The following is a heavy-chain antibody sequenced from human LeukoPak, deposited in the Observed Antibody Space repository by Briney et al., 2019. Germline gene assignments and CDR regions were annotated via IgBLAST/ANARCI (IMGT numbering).Heavy chain of an antibody. V-gene: IGHV3-30*03. CDR3: ARDLSNHLDY. Sequence: PGGSLRLSCAASGFTFSSYGMHWVRQAPGKGLDWVAVISYDGSNKYYVDSVKGRFTISRDNSKNMLYLQTNSLRAEDTAVYYCARDLSNHLDYWGQGTLVPVSS. J-gene: IGHJ4*02. CDR2: ISYDGSNK. CDR1: GFTFSSYG. D-gene: IGHD2/OR15-2a*01.